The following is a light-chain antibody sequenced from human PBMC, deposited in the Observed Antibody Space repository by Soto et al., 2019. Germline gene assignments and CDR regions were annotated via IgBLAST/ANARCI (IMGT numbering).Light chain of an antibody. CDR3: QQYYSTPQT. Sequence: DIVMPQAPDSLAVSLGERATINCKSSGSVLYSSNNKNYLAWYQQKPGQPPKLLIYWASTRESGVPDRFSGSGSGTDFTLTISSLQAEDVAVYYCQQYYSTPQTFGQGTKVDNK. J-gene: IGKJ1*01. V-gene: IGKV4-1*01. CDR1: GSVLYSSNNKNY. CDR2: WAS.